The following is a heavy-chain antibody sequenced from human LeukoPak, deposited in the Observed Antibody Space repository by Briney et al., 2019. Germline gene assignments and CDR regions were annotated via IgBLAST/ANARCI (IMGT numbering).Heavy chain of an antibody. CDR2: ISGSGGST. CDR3: AKAIRYFDSPLWFDP. J-gene: IGHJ5*02. V-gene: IGHV3-23*01. Sequence: GGSLRLSCAASGFTFSSYGMSWVRQAPGKGLEWVSAISGSGGSTYYADSVKGRFTISRDNSKNTLYLQMNSLRAEDTAVYYCAKAIRYFDSPLWFDPWGQGTLVTVSS. D-gene: IGHD3-9*01. CDR1: GFTFSSYG.